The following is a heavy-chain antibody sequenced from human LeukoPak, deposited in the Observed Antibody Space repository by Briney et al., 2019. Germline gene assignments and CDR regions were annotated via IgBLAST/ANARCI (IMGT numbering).Heavy chain of an antibody. Sequence: GRSLRLSCAASGFTFSSYGMHWVRQAPGKGLEWVSAIGGSGGTTYYADSVKGRFTISRDNSKSTLFLQMNSLRAEDTAVYYCASGYSFRVDYWGQGTLVTVSS. CDR3: ASGYSFRVDY. CDR2: IGGSGGTT. V-gene: IGHV3-23*01. J-gene: IGHJ4*02. CDR1: GFTFSSYG. D-gene: IGHD3-22*01.